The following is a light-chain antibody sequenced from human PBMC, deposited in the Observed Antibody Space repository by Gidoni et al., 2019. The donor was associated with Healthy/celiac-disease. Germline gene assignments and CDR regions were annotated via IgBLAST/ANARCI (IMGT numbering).Light chain of an antibody. J-gene: IGLJ2*01. CDR3: QAWDSSTVV. Sequence: AQPVSISCSVDTLGDPYSCWSPPKPGPSPVLVISQASKRPSGLPERFSGSHSGNTATLTLSVTQALDAVDYYCQAWDSSTVVFGGGTPLTVL. CDR1: TLGDPY. CDR2: QAS. V-gene: IGLV3-1*01.